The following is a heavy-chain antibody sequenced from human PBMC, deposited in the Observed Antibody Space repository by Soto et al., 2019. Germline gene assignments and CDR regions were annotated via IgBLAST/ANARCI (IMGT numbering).Heavy chain of an antibody. J-gene: IGHJ4*02. Sequence: QVQLQESGPGLVKPSETLSLTCTVSGGSVSSGSYYWSWIRQPPGKGLEWIGYIYYSGSTNYNPSLKSRFTISVDTSKNQFSLKLCSVTAADTAVYYCSRSTYGYDSSGYYNAKFDYWGQGTQGTVSS. V-gene: IGHV4-61*01. D-gene: IGHD3-22*01. CDR1: GGSVSSGSYY. CDR3: SRSTYGYDSSGYYNAKFDY. CDR2: IYYSGST.